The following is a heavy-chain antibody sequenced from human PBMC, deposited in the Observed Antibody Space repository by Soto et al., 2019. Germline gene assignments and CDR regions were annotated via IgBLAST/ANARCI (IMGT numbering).Heavy chain of an antibody. Sequence: QVQLQESGPGLVKPSQTLSLTCSVSRGSMFSADYFWSWIRQHPGKGLEWIGYIHYSGSTYYNPSLKSRVTISLDTPKNQFSPNLNSVTAADTAVYYCARVKRVDAPPSSFDSWGPGTLVTVSS. CDR2: IHYSGST. D-gene: IGHD2-15*01. V-gene: IGHV4-31*03. J-gene: IGHJ5*01. CDR3: ARVKRVDAPPSSFDS. CDR1: RGSMFSADYF.